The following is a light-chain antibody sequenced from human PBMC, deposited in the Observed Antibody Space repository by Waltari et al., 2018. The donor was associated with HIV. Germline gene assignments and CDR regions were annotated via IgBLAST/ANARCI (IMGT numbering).Light chain of an antibody. CDR3: QQYNNWPRT. J-gene: IGKJ2*01. Sequence: EIVMTQSPATLSVSPGERATLSCRASQSVSSNLAWYQQKPGQTPRLLIYGAYTRATGTPARFSGSGSGTDFTLTISSLQSEDCAVYYCQQYNNWPRTFGQGTKLEIK. CDR2: GAY. CDR1: QSVSSN. V-gene: IGKV3D-15*01.